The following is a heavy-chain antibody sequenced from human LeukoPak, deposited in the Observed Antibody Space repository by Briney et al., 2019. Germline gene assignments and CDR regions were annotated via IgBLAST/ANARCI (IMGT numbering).Heavy chain of an antibody. CDR2: INHSGST. J-gene: IGHJ5*02. CDR1: GGSFSGYY. V-gene: IGHV4-34*01. CDR3: AREHYYDSSGYYR. D-gene: IGHD3-22*01. Sequence: PSETLSLTCAVYGGSFSGYYWSWIRQPPGEGLEWIGEINHSGSTNYNPSLKSRVTISVDTSKNQFSLKLSSVTAADTAVYYCAREHYYDSSGYYRWGQGTLVTVSS.